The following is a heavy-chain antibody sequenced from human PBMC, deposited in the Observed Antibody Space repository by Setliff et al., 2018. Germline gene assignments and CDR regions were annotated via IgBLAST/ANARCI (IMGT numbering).Heavy chain of an antibody. J-gene: IGHJ4*02. CDR3: AKDRVGATDY. CDR1: GFTFSSYS. Sequence: GSLRLSCAASGFTFSSYSMNWVRQAPGKGLEWVSYISSSSSTIYYADSVKGRFTISRDNAKNSLYLQMNSLRAEDTAVYYCAKDRVGATDYWGQGTLVTVSS. D-gene: IGHD1-26*01. CDR2: ISSSSSTI. V-gene: IGHV3-48*01.